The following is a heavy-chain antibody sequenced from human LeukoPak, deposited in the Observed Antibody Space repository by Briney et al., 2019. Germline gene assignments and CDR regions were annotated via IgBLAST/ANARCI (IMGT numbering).Heavy chain of an antibody. D-gene: IGHD6-13*01. CDR2: IYYSGST. J-gene: IGHJ5*02. V-gene: IGHV4-59*01. CDR1: GGSISSYY. Sequence: SETLSLTCTVSGGSISSYYWSWIRQPPGKGLEWIGYIYYSGSTNYNPSLKSRVTISVDTSKNQFSLKLSSVTAADTAVYYCARGWPTQFDPWAHGTLVTVSS. CDR3: ARGWPTQFDP.